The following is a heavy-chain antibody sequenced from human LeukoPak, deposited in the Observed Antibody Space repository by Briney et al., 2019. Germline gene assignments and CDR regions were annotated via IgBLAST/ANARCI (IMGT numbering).Heavy chain of an antibody. CDR3: ARVIGWDEPFDL. V-gene: IGHV3-74*01. CDR1: GFTFSSYE. D-gene: IGHD1-26*01. CDR2: INTDGSST. Sequence: GGSLRLSCAASGFTFSSYEMNWVRQAPGKGLVWVSRINTDGSSTNYADSVRGRFTVSRDNAKNTLYLQMNSLRVEDTAVYYCARVIGWDEPFDLWGHGTLVTVSS. J-gene: IGHJ3*01.